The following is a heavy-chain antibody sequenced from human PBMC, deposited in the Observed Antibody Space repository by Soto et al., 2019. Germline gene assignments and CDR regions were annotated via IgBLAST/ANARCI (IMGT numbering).Heavy chain of an antibody. CDR3: ARDELLLRYFDWLLTPYYYYGMDV. Sequence: QVQLVESGGGVVQPGRSLRLSCAASGFTFSSYAMHWVRQAPGKGLEWVAVISYDGSNKYYADSVKGRFTISRDNSKNTLYLQMNSLRAEDTAVYYCARDELLLRYFDWLLTPYYYYGMDVW. V-gene: IGHV3-30-3*01. CDR1: GFTFSSYA. J-gene: IGHJ6*01. CDR2: ISYDGSNK. D-gene: IGHD3-9*01.